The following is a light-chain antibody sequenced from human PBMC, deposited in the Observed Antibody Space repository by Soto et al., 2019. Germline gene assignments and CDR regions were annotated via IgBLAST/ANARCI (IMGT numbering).Light chain of an antibody. CDR2: AAS. Sequence: EIVLTQSPATLSLSPGERATLSCRASQSVNNYLAWFQQIPGQAPRLLIYAASRRADGIPDRFSGSGSGTDFALTISRLEPEDFAVYYCQQYGSSLFTFGPGTKVDIK. CDR3: QQYGSSLFT. J-gene: IGKJ3*01. CDR1: QSVNNY. V-gene: IGKV3-20*01.